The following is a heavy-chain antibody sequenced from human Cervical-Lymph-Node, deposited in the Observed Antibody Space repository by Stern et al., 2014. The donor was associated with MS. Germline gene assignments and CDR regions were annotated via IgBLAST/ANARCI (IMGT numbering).Heavy chain of an antibody. D-gene: IGHD6-19*01. CDR1: GFIFSSYG. CDR3: AKEITEAGVGVDNHSYSGMDV. J-gene: IGHJ6*02. Sequence: VQLVESGGGVVQPGRSLRLSCAASGFIFSSYGMHWVRQAPGKGLEWVAFISSDKTIKYYRDSVKGRFTISRDNSKNTLYLQMSSLRAEDTAVYYCAKEITEAGVGVDNHSYSGMDVWGQGTTVTVSS. V-gene: IGHV3-30*18. CDR2: ISSDKTIK.